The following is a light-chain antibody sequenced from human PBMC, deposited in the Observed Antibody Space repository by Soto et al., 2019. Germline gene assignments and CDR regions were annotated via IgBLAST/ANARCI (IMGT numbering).Light chain of an antibody. J-gene: IGLJ2*01. Sequence: QPVLTQSPSASASLGASVKLTCTLNSGHSNYAIAWHQQQPEKGPRYLMKLNSDGSHRKGDGIPDRFSGSSSGAERYLTISSLQSEDEADYYCQTWGTGIQVFGGGTKVTVL. CDR1: SGHSNYA. CDR2: LNSDGSH. V-gene: IGLV4-69*01. CDR3: QTWGTGIQV.